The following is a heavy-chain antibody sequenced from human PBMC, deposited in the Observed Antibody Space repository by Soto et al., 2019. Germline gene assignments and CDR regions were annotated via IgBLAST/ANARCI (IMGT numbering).Heavy chain of an antibody. CDR1: GCTSSRYS. D-gene: IGHD3-10*01. J-gene: IGHJ6*02. Sequence: GGTLRLSWAASGCTSSRYSRHDVRQAPGKRREQVSDISYDETNESYADFVKGRFTISRDNSKNTYFVQMNSLRAIDMAAYYSTGGFGHIIEETGYSGMNFWGQGTRVT. CDR3: TGGFGHIIEETGYSGMNF. CDR2: ISYDETNE. V-gene: IGHV3-30-3*01.